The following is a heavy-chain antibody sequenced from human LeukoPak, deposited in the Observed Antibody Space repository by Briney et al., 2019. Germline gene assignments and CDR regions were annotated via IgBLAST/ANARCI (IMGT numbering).Heavy chain of an antibody. D-gene: IGHD6-19*01. J-gene: IGHJ4*02. V-gene: IGHV3-21*01. CDR2: ISSSSSYI. CDR1: GFTFSSYS. Sequence: GGSLRLSCAASGFTFSSYSTNWVRQAPGKGLEWVSSISSSSSYIYYADSVKGRFTISRDNAKNSLYLQMNSLRAEDTAVYYCARSRSSGWYYFDYWGQGTLVTVSS. CDR3: ARSRSSGWYYFDY.